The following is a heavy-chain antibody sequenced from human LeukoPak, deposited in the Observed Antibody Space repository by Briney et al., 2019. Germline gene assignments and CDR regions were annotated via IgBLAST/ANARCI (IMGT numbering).Heavy chain of an antibody. D-gene: IGHD6-19*01. Sequence: ASVKVSCKASGYTFTGYYMHWVRQAPGQGLEWMGWINPNSGGTNYAQKFQGWVTMTRDTSITTAYMELSRLRSDDTAVYYCARVGRESSTGWLDYWGQGTLVTVSS. V-gene: IGHV1-2*04. CDR2: INPNSGGT. CDR3: ARVGRESSTGWLDY. CDR1: GYTFTGYY. J-gene: IGHJ4*02.